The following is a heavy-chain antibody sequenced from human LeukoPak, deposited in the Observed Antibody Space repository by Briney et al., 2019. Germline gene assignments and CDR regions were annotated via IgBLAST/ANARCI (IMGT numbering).Heavy chain of an antibody. D-gene: IGHD4-17*01. CDR1: GGSISSYY. CDR3: ARRGLRDAFDI. J-gene: IGHJ3*02. V-gene: IGHV4-59*08. CDR2: IYYSGST. Sequence: SETLSLTCTVSGGSISSYYWNWIRQPPGKGLEWIGYIYYSGSTNYNPSLKSRVTISVHTSKNQFSLKLSSVTAADTAVYYCARRGLRDAFDIWGQGTMVTVSS.